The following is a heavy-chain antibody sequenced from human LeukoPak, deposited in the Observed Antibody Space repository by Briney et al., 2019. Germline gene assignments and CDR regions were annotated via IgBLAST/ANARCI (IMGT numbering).Heavy chain of an antibody. CDR1: GYSFTSYW. CDR3: ARGGGTISGVVDY. J-gene: IGHJ4*02. Sequence: GESLKISCKGSGYSFTSYWIGWVRQMPGKGLEWMGWFNPNSGGTNYTQKFQDRVTMTRDTSINTAYMGLSRLRFDDTAVYYCARGGGTISGVVDYWGQGTLVTVSS. D-gene: IGHD3-3*01. CDR2: FNPNSGGT. V-gene: IGHV1-2*02.